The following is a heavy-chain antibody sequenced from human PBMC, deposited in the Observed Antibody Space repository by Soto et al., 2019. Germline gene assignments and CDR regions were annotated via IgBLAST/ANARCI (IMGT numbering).Heavy chain of an antibody. CDR3: ARADWNYIFDY. V-gene: IGHV4-30-4*01. CDR1: GGSISSGDYY. D-gene: IGHD1-7*01. CDR2: IYYSGST. Sequence: SETLSLTCTVSGGSISSGDYYWSWIRQPPGKGLEWIGYIYYSGSTYYNPSLKSRVTISVDTSKNQFSLKLSSVTAADTAVYYCARADWNYIFDYWGQGTLVTVSS. J-gene: IGHJ4*02.